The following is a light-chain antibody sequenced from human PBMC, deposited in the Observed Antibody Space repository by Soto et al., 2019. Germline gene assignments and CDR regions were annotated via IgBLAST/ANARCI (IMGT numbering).Light chain of an antibody. CDR3: SSYTTSSTVV. V-gene: IGLV2-14*01. CDR1: SSDVGGYNY. J-gene: IGLJ2*01. CDR2: DVS. Sequence: QSALTQPASVSGSPGQSITISCTGTSSDVGGYNYVSWYQQHPGKAPKLMIYDVSNRPSGVSNRFSGSKSGNTASLTISGLQGEDGADYYCSSYTTSSTVVFGAGTKLPVL.